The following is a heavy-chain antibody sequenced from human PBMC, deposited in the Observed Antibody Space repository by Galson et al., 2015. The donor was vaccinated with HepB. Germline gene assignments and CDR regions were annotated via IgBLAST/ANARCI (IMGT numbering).Heavy chain of an antibody. J-gene: IGHJ1*01. CDR1: GFTFSSYG. Sequence: SLRLSCAASGFTFSSYGMHWVRQAPGKGLEWVAVISYDGSNKYYADSVKGRFTISRDNSKNTLYLQMNSLRAEDTAVYYCAKETIYCSSTSCYQYFQHWGQVTLFTVSS. D-gene: IGHD2-2*01. V-gene: IGHV3-30*18. CDR3: AKETIYCSSTSCYQYFQH. CDR2: ISYDGSNK.